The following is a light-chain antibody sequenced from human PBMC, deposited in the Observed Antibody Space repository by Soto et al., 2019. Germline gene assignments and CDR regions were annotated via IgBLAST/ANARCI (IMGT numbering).Light chain of an antibody. Sequence: QSVLTQSPSASASLGASVKLTCTLSSGHSRYAIAWHQQQPEKGPRYLMKLDSDGSHTKGDAIPDRFSGSSSGAERYLTISSLQSEDEADYYCQTWGTGIHLVFGGGTKLTVL. CDR1: SGHSRYA. CDR2: LDSDGSH. CDR3: QTWGTGIHLV. V-gene: IGLV4-69*01. J-gene: IGLJ2*01.